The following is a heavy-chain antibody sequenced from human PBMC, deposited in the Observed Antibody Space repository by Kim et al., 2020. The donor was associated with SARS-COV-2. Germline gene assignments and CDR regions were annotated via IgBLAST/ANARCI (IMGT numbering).Heavy chain of an antibody. J-gene: IGHJ1*01. Sequence: GGSLRLSCAASGFTFSSYAMSWVRQAPGKGLEWVSAISGSGGSTYYADSVKGRFTISRDNSKNTLYLQMNSLRAEDTAVYYCAKDLEVPAAILYVPEYFQHWGQGTLVTVSS. CDR2: ISGSGGST. CDR1: GFTFSSYA. CDR3: AKDLEVPAAILYVPEYFQH. V-gene: IGHV3-23*01. D-gene: IGHD2-2*02.